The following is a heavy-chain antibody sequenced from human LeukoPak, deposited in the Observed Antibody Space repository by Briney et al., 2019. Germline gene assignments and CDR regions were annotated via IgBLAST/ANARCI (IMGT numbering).Heavy chain of an antibody. CDR2: ISYDGSNK. D-gene: IGHD2-2*01. CDR1: GXTFSSYG. J-gene: IGHJ4*02. Sequence: PGGSLRLSFAASGXTFSSYGMHWVRQAPGKGLEWVAVISYDGSNKYYADSVKGRFTISRDNSKNTLYLQMNSLRAEDTAVYYCAIGGRYCSSTSCYANAFDYWGQGTLVTVSS. CDR3: AIGGRYCSSTSCYANAFDY. V-gene: IGHV3-30*03.